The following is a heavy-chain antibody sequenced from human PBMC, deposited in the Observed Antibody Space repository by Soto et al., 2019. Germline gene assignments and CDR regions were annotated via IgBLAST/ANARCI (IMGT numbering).Heavy chain of an antibody. D-gene: IGHD1-1*01. V-gene: IGHV3-30*18. J-gene: IGHJ4*02. CDR2: ISYDGSNK. CDR1: GFTFSSYG. Sequence: QVQLVESGGGVVQPGRSLRLSCAASGFTFSSYGMHWVRQAPGKGLEWVAVISYDGSNKYYADSVKGRFTISRDNSKNTLYLQMNSLRAEDTAVYYCAKDKGYFWYYFDYWGQGTLVTVSS. CDR3: AKDKGYFWYYFDY.